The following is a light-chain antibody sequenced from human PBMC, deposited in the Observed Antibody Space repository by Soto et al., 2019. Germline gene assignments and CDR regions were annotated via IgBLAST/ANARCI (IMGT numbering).Light chain of an antibody. CDR2: EVS. V-gene: IGLV2-14*01. J-gene: IGLJ1*01. CDR1: SSDVGNYKY. CDR3: FSYTSSGTYV. Sequence: QSALTQPASVSGSPGQSITISCTGTSSDVGNYKYVSWYQQHPGKAPILMSYEVSNRPSGVSNRFSGSKSGNTASLTISGLQAEDETDYYCFSYTSSGTYVFGTGTKVTV.